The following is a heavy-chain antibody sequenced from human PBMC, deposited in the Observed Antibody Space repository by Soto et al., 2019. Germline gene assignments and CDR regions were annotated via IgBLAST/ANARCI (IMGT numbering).Heavy chain of an antibody. V-gene: IGHV3-11*01. CDR1: GFTFSDYY. CDR2: ISSSGSTT. J-gene: IGHJ4*02. Sequence: SGGSLRLSCAASGFTFSDYYMTWIRQAPWKGLEWLSYISSSGSTTYDADSVKGRFTISRDNAKNSLSLQMNSLRAEDTAVYYCARIGRDGYKFDYWGQGTLVTVSS. CDR3: ARIGRDGYKFDY. D-gene: IGHD5-12*01.